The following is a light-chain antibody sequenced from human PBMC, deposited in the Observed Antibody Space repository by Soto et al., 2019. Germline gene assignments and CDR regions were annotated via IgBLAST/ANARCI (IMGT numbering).Light chain of an antibody. CDR2: DVT. J-gene: IGLJ2*01. CDR1: SGDVGGFDY. V-gene: IGLV2-8*01. Sequence: QSALTQPPSASGSPGQSVTISCTGTSGDVGGFDYVSWYQKHPGKAPKLIIYDVTKRPSGVPDRFSGSKSGNTASLTVSGLQAADEAEYYCSSYAGGNNLIFGGGTKLTVL. CDR3: SSYAGGNNLI.